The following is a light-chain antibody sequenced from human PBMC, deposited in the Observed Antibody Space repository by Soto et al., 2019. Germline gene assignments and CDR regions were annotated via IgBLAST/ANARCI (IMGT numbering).Light chain of an antibody. J-gene: IGKJ1*01. V-gene: IGKV3-20*01. CDR1: QSVSSNY. Sequence: EIVLTHSPGTLSLSPGERATLSCRSSQSVSSNYLAWYQQKPDQAPRLVIYDVSGRATGIPDRFSGSGSGTDFTLTISRLEPEDFAVYYCQQYGRSPTFGQGTKVEIK. CDR3: QQYGRSPT. CDR2: DVS.